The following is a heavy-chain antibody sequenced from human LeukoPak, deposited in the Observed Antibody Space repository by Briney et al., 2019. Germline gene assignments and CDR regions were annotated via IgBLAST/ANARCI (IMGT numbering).Heavy chain of an antibody. J-gene: IGHJ4*02. D-gene: IGHD6-6*01. CDR3: ARGLSGSSSSVLDY. V-gene: IGHV1-2*02. CDR2: INPNSGGT. Sequence: ASVSVSCKASGYTFTDYFIHWVRPAPGQGLGWMGWINPNSGGTNYAQRFQGRGTMTRDTSISTAYMELSRLESDDTAVYYCARGLSGSSSSVLDYWGQGTQVTVSS. CDR1: GYTFTDYF.